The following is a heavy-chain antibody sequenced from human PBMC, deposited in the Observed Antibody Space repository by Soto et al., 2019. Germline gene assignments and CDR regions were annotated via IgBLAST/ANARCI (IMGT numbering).Heavy chain of an antibody. CDR1: GFTFSSYA. V-gene: IGHV3-23*01. J-gene: IGHJ4*02. CDR2: ISGSGGST. D-gene: IGHD2-15*01. CDR3: AKDLDIVVVVAATGYFDY. Sequence: GGSLRLSCAASGFTFSSYAMSWVRQAPGKGLEWVSAISGSGGSTYYADSVKGRFTISRDNSKNTLYLQMNSLRAEDTAVYYCAKDLDIVVVVAATGYFDYWGQGTLVTVSS.